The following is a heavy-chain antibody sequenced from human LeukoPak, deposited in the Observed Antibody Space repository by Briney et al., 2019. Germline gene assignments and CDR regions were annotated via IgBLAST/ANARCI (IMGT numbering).Heavy chain of an antibody. Sequence: SETLSLTCTVSGGSISSSSYYWGWIRQPPGKGLEWIGSIYYSGSTYYNPSLKSRVTISVDTSKNQFSLKLSSVTAADTAVYYCARQGTMIVVVTCFDYWGQGTLVTVSS. CDR3: ARQGTMIVVVTCFDY. CDR2: IYYSGST. V-gene: IGHV4-39*01. D-gene: IGHD3-22*01. J-gene: IGHJ4*02. CDR1: GGSISSSSYY.